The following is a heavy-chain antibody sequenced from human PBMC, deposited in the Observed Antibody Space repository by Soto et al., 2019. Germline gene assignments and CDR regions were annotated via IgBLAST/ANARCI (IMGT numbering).Heavy chain of an antibody. Sequence: QVQLVQSGAEVKKLGASVKVSCKASGYTFTAYYIHWVRQAPGQGLEWVGWINPNSGDTNYAQRFQGLVTMTGDTSVSTAYMDLTRLGSDDTAVYYGARGGYTYGYGLDYWGQGTLVTVSS. D-gene: IGHD5-18*01. CDR1: GYTFTAYY. CDR2: INPNSGDT. V-gene: IGHV1-2*04. J-gene: IGHJ4*02. CDR3: ARGGYTYGYGLDY.